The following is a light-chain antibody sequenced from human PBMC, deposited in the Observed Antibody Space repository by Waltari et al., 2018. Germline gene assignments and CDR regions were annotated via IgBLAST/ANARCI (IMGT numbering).Light chain of an antibody. CDR2: GAS. CDR3: QQYGASRLT. V-gene: IGKV3-20*01. Sequence: EIVLTQSPGTLSLSPGERATLSCRASQSISISYLAWYQQKPVQSPRPLIYGASSRATGIPDRFSGRVSGTDFTLTISRLEPEDFAVYYCQQYGASRLTFGGGTKVEIK. J-gene: IGKJ4*01. CDR1: QSISISY.